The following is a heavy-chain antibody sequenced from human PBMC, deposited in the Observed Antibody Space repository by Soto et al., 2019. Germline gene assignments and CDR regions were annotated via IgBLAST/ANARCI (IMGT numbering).Heavy chain of an antibody. D-gene: IGHD3-22*01. V-gene: IGHV1-3*01. J-gene: IGHJ6*02. CDR2: INAGNGNT. Sequence: GASVKVSCKASGYTSTSYAMHWVRQAPGQRLEWMGWINAGNGNTKYSQKFQGRVTITRDTSASTAYMELSSLRSEDTAVYYCARDSLYYYDSSGYPTPYYYGMDVWGQGTTVTVSS. CDR3: ARDSLYYYDSSGYPTPYYYGMDV. CDR1: GYTSTSYA.